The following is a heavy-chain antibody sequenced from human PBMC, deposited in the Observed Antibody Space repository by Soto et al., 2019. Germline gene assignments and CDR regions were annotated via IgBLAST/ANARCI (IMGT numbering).Heavy chain of an antibody. J-gene: IGHJ6*02. CDR1: GFTVSSNY. V-gene: IGHV3-53*01. CDR2: IYSGGST. Sequence: EVQLVESGGGLIQPGGSLRLSCAASGFTVSSNYMSWVRQAPGKGLEWVSVIYSGGSTYYADSVKGRFTISRDNSKNTLYLQMNSLRAEDTAVYYCARDFVVIAAAGTFYYYGMDVWGQGTTFTVSS. CDR3: ARDFVVIAAAGTFYYYGMDV. D-gene: IGHD6-13*01.